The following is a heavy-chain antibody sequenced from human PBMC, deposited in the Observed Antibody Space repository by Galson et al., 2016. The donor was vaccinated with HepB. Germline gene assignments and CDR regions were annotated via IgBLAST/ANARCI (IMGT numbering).Heavy chain of an antibody. J-gene: IGHJ6*02. CDR1: GVNFRSYG. CDR2: ISYDGSNE. D-gene: IGHD1-1*01. CDR3: AKDDNWNEAYYYYGMDF. V-gene: IGHV3-30*18. Sequence: SLRLSCAASGVNFRSYGMHWVRQVPGKGLEWVAVISYDGSNEYYADSVKGRFSISRDNSKNTVYLQMNSLRGEDTAVYYCAKDDNWNEAYYYYGMDFWGQGTTVTVSS.